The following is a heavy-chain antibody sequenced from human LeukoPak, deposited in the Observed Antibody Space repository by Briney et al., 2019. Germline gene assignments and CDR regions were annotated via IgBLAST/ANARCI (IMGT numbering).Heavy chain of an antibody. D-gene: IGHD3-3*01. CDR2: IYYSGST. V-gene: IGHV4-39*01. J-gene: IGHJ4*02. CDR3: ASLSEGVRGFWSGYYTRYFDY. Sequence: SETLSLTCTVSGGSISSSSYYWGWIRQPPGTGLEWIGSIYYSGSTYYNPSLKSRVTISVDTSKNQFSLKLSSVTAADTAVYYCASLSEGVRGFWSGYYTRYFDYWGQGTLVTVSS. CDR1: GGSISSSSYY.